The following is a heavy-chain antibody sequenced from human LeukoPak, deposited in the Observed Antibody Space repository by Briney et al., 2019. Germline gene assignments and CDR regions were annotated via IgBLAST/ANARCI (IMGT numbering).Heavy chain of an antibody. V-gene: IGHV1-46*01. D-gene: IGHD1-26*01. CDR3: AHPLKDMTQRASGVSYFQH. J-gene: IGHJ1*01. CDR2: INPSGGST. CDR1: GYTFTSYY. Sequence: GASVKVSCKASGYTFTSYYMHWVRQAPGQGLEWMGIINPSGGSTSYAQKFQGRVTMTRDTSTSIVYMELSSLRSEDTAVYYCAHPLKDMTQRASGVSYFQHWGQGTLVTVSS.